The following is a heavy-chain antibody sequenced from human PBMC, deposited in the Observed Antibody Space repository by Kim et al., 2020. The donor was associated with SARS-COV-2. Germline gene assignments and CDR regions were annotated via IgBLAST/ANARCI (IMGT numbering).Heavy chain of an antibody. CDR3: ARDRGQLLPITSFDP. J-gene: IGHJ5*02. CDR2: IWYDGSNK. Sequence: GGSLRLSCAASGFTFSSYGMHWVRQAPGKGLEWVAVIWYDGSNKYYADSVKGRFTISRDNSKNTLYLQMNSLRAEDTAVYYCARDRGQLLPITSFDPWGQGTLVTVSS. CDR1: GFTFSSYG. V-gene: IGHV3-33*01. D-gene: IGHD2-2*01.